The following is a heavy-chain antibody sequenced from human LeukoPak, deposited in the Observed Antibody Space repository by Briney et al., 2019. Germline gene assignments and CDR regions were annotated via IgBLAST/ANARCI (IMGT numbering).Heavy chain of an antibody. CDR2: ISYDGSNK. CDR1: GFTFSSYA. CDR3: ARGGRVPAAPIYFDY. Sequence: RSLSLSCAASGFTFSSYAMHWVRQAPGKGLEWVAVISYDGSNKYYADSVKGRFTISRDNSKNTLYLQMSSLRAEDTAVYYCARGGRVPAAPIYFDYWGQGTLVTVSS. D-gene: IGHD2-2*01. J-gene: IGHJ4*02. V-gene: IGHV3-30-3*01.